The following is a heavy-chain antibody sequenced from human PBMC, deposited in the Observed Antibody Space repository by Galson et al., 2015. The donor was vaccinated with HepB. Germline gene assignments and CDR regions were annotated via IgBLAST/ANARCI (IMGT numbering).Heavy chain of an antibody. CDR1: GFTFSSYA. J-gene: IGHJ4*02. CDR2: ISYDGSNK. Sequence: SLRLSCAASGFTFSSYAMHWVRQAPGKGLEWVAVISYDGSNKYYADSVKGRFTISRDNSKNTLYLQMNSLRAEDTAVYYCARDSYYGSGSPFDYWGQGTLVTVSS. CDR3: ARDSYYGSGSPFDY. D-gene: IGHD3-10*01. V-gene: IGHV3-30-3*01.